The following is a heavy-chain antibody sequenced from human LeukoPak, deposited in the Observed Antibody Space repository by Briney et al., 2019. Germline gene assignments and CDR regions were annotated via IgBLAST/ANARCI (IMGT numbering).Heavy chain of an antibody. CDR3: ARVGEEYYDILTGYQN. V-gene: IGHV3-74*01. CDR1: GFTFSSYW. D-gene: IGHD3-9*01. CDR2: INSDGSST. Sequence: PGGSLRLSCAASGFTFSSYWMHWVRQAPGKGLVWVSRINSDGSSTSYADSVKGRFTISGDNAKNTLYLQMNSLRAEDTAVYYCARVGEEYYDILTGYQNWGQGTLVTVSS. J-gene: IGHJ4*02.